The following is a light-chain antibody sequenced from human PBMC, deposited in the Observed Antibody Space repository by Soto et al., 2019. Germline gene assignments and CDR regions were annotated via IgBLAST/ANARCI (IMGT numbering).Light chain of an antibody. CDR2: GAS. Sequence: EIVLTQSPVTLSLSPGERATLSCRASQSVSSSYLAWYQQKPGQAPRLLIYGASSRATGMPDRFSGGGSGTDFTLTISRLEPEDFAVYYCQQYGSSLWTFGQGTKVEIK. V-gene: IGKV3-20*01. CDR1: QSVSSSY. CDR3: QQYGSSLWT. J-gene: IGKJ1*01.